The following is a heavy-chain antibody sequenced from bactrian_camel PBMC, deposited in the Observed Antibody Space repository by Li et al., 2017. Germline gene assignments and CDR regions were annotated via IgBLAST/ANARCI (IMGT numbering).Heavy chain of an antibody. Sequence: QVQLVESGGGSVQAGGSLRLSCVVSGYTYRSACMAWFRQVPGNVREGIAAIYICTDITSYADSVKGRFTISRDNAKNTLYLRLNSLRTEDTAMYYCAAGVREYGVAGITTGARGPRSPSP. CDR3: AAGVREYGVAGITT. CDR1: GYTYRSAC. J-gene: IGHJ4*01. D-gene: IGHD6*01. CDR2: IYICTDIT. V-gene: IGHV3S1*01.